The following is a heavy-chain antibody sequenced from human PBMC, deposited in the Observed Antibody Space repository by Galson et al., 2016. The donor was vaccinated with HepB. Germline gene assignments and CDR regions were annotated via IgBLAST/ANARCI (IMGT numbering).Heavy chain of an antibody. V-gene: IGHV4-39*01. Sequence: SETLSLTCTVSGGSISSSSFYWGWIRQPPGKGLEWIGNVYYIGSTYSTPSPKSRVTMSVDTSKNQFSLKLTSVTAADTAVYYCARHLLPVSDYGDYGVDYWGQGTLVAVSS. D-gene: IGHD4-17*01. CDR2: VYYIGST. CDR1: GGSISSSSFY. J-gene: IGHJ4*02. CDR3: ARHLLPVSDYGDYGVDY.